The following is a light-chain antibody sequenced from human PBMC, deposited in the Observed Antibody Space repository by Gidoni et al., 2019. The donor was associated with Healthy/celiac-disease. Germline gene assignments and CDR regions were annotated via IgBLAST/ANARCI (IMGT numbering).Light chain of an antibody. J-gene: IGLJ1*01. CDR1: SSDFGGYNY. Sequence: SALPQPASVSGSPGQSITISCTGTSSDFGGYNYVSWYQQNPGKAPKLMIYDVSNRPSGVSNRFSGSKSGNTASLTISGLQAEDEADYYCSSYTISSTPVFGTGTKVTVL. CDR3: SSYTISSTPV. V-gene: IGLV2-14*01. CDR2: DVS.